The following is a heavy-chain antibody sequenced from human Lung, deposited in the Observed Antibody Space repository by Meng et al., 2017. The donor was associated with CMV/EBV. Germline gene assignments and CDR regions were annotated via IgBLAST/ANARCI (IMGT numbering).Heavy chain of an antibody. D-gene: IGHD6-6*01. J-gene: IGHJ4*02. CDR3: ARKEESYSSSGFDY. CDR2: IYPGDSDT. CDR1: GYSFTSYW. V-gene: IGHV5-51*01. Sequence: SXXGSGYSFTSYWIGWVRQMPGKGLEWMGIIYPGDSDTRYSPSFQGQVTISADKSISTAYLQWSSLKASDTAMYYCARKEESYSSSGFDYWGQGTXVTVAS.